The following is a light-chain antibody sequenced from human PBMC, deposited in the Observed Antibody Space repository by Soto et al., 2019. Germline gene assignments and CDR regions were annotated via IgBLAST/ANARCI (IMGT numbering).Light chain of an antibody. J-gene: IGLJ1*01. Sequence: QSVLTQPPSVSEAPGQRVTISCTGSSSNIGAGYEAHWYQQVPGTAPKLLIYENNNRPSGVPYRLSGSKSGTSASLAITGLQAEDEAEYYCQSYDSSLSGYVFGTGTKLTVL. CDR1: SSNIGAGYE. V-gene: IGLV1-40*01. CDR2: ENN. CDR3: QSYDSSLSGYV.